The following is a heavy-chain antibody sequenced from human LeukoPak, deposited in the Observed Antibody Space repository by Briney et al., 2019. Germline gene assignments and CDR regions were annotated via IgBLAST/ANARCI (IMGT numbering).Heavy chain of an antibody. CDR3: ASGYYYDSSGYSGNPISFDY. Sequence: GGSLRLSCAASGFTFSSYAMSWVRQAPGKGLEWVSYISSSSSTIYYADSVKGQFTISRDNAKNSLYLQMNSLRDEDTAVYYCASGYYYDSSGYSGNPISFDYWGQGTLVTVSS. J-gene: IGHJ4*02. CDR1: GFTFSSYA. V-gene: IGHV3-48*02. D-gene: IGHD3-22*01. CDR2: ISSSSSTI.